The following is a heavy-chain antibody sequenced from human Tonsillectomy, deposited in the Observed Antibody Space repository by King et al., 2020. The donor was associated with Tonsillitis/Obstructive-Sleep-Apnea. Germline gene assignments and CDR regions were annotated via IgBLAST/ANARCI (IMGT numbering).Heavy chain of an antibody. V-gene: IGHV3-30-3*01. D-gene: IGHD2-15*01. J-gene: IGHJ3*02. CDR1: GFTFSNYA. CDR3: AGGADIVVVVAADDAFDI. Sequence: QLVQSGGGVVQPGRPLRLSCAASGFTFSNYAIHWVRQAPGKGLDWVAVISYDGNNKYYADSVKGRFTISRDNSKNTLYLQMNSLRAEDTAGDYCAGGADIVVVVAADDAFDIWGQGTMVTVSS. CDR2: ISYDGNNK.